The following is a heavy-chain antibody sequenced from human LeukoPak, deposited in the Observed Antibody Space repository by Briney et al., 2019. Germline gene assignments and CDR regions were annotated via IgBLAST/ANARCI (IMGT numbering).Heavy chain of an antibody. Sequence: GGSLRLSCAASGFTFSSYGMHWVRQAPGKGLEWVAVIWYDGSNKYYADSVKGRFTISRDNSKNTLYLQMNSLRAEDTAVYYCAREIVPAAMQDYYYGMDVWGQGTTVTVSS. CDR1: GFTFSSYG. J-gene: IGHJ6*02. V-gene: IGHV3-33*01. CDR3: AREIVPAAMQDYYYGMDV. CDR2: IWYDGSNK. D-gene: IGHD2-2*01.